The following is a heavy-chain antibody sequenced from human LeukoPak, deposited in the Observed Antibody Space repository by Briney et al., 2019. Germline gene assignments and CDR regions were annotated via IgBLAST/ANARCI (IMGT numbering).Heavy chain of an antibody. D-gene: IGHD1-1*01. CDR3: ASIQLERWPDLFDY. Sequence: ASVKVSCKASGYTFTSYGISWVRQAPGQGLEWMGWISAYNGNTNYAQKLQGRVTMTTDTSTSTAYMELRSLRSDDTAVYYCASIQLERWPDLFDYWGQGTLVTVSS. CDR2: ISAYNGNT. V-gene: IGHV1-18*01. J-gene: IGHJ4*02. CDR1: GYTFTSYG.